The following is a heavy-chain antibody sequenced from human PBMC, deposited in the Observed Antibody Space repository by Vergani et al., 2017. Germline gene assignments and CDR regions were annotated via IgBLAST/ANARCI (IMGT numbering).Heavy chain of an antibody. CDR3: TGSLGY. J-gene: IGHJ4*02. CDR1: GFTFSNTA. Sequence: EVQLLESGGGLIQPGGSLRLSCAASGFTFSNTAMGWVRQAPGKRLEWVGRIRSKSNNYATAYAASVEGRFTISRDDSKNTAYLQMNSLKSEDTAVYYCTGSLGYWGQGTLVTVSS. D-gene: IGHD3-10*01. CDR2: IRSKSNNYAT. V-gene: IGHV3-73*01.